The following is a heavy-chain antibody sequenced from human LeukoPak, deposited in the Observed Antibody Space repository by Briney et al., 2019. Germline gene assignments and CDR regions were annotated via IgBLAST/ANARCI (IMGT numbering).Heavy chain of an antibody. D-gene: IGHD6-25*01. CDR1: GGSFSGCY. V-gene: IGHV4-34*01. CDR2: INYTGST. J-gene: IGHJ5*02. Sequence: SETLSLTCAVYGGSFSGCYWSWIRHVPGKGLEWIGEINYTGSTSYNPSLKSRVTISVDTSQNQFFLLLASVTAADTAVYYCARVAGYLPTRWFDPWGQGTHVTVSS. CDR3: ARVAGYLPTRWFDP.